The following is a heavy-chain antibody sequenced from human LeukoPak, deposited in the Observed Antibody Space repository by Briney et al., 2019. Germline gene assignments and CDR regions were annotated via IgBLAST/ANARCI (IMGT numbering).Heavy chain of an antibody. CDR1: GGTFTSYA. CDR3: ASWSESDTIFGVPRGNWFDP. D-gene: IGHD3-3*01. CDR2: IIPILGIA. J-gene: IGHJ5*02. Sequence: SVKVSCKTSGGTFTSYAITWVRQAPGQGLEWMGRIIPILGIANYAQKFQGRVTITADKSTSTAYMELSSLRSEDTAVYYCASWSESDTIFGVPRGNWFDPWGQGTLVTVSS. V-gene: IGHV1-69*04.